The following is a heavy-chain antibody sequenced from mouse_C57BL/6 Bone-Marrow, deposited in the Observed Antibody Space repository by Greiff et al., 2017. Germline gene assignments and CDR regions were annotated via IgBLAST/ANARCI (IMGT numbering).Heavy chain of an antibody. D-gene: IGHD2-3*01. J-gene: IGHJ4*01. V-gene: IGHV5-4*03. Sequence: EVKLVASGGGLVKPGGSLKLSCAASGFTFSSYAMSWVRQTPEKRLEWVATISDGGSYIYYPDNVKGRFTISRDNAKNKLYLQMSHVKFEVTAMYYWAILPDGYYGEYYYAIDYWGQGTSVTVSS. CDR2: ISDGGSYI. CDR1: GFTFSSYA. CDR3: AILPDGYYGEYYYAIDY.